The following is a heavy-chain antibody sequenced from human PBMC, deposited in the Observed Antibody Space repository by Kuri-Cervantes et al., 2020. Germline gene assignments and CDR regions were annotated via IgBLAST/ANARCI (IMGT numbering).Heavy chain of an antibody. D-gene: IGHD3-16*02. V-gene: IGHV4-61*02. J-gene: IGHJ5*02. CDR3: ARRVHDYVWGSYRYLYNWFDP. Sequence: LRLSCTVSGGSISSGSYYWSWIRQPAGKGLEWIGRIYTSGSTNYNPSLKSRVTISVDTSKNQFSLKLSSVTAADTAVYYCARRVHDYVWGSYRYLYNWFDPWGQGTLVTVSS. CDR2: IYTSGST. CDR1: GGSISSGSYY.